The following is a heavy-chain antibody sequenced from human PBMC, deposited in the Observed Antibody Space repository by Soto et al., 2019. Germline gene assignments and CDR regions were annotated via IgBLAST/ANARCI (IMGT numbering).Heavy chain of an antibody. D-gene: IGHD4-17*01. Sequence: GGSLRLSCVASEFSFSRYAMTWVRQAAGKGLQWVAGLGPDGRNTFYGESVRGRFTISRDNSRNTLYLQMSSLRAEDTAVYFCVKQMTTWTDSFFDFWGQGIAVTAS. J-gene: IGHJ4*02. CDR1: EFSFSRYA. CDR2: LGPDGRNT. V-gene: IGHV3-23*01. CDR3: VKQMTTWTDSFFDF.